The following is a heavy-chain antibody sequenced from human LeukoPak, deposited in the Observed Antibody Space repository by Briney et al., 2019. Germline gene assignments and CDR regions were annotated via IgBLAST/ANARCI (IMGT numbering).Heavy chain of an antibody. J-gene: IGHJ5*02. D-gene: IGHD2-15*01. CDR2: IYTRGST. CDR1: GGSISSGSYY. CDR3: AGGWGCSGGSCYPGEDNWFDP. Sequence: SETLSLTCTVSGGSISSGSYYWSWIRQPAGKGLEWIGRIYTRGSTNYNPSLKGRVTISVDTSKNQFSLKLSSVTAADTAVYYCAGGWGCSGGSCYPGEDNWFDPWGQGTLVTVSS. V-gene: IGHV4-61*02.